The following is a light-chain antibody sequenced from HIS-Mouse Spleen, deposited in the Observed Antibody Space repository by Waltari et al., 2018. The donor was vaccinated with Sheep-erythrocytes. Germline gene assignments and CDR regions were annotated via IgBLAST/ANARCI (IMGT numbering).Light chain of an antibody. CDR1: SSDVGGYNY. V-gene: IGLV2-11*01. J-gene: IGLJ1*01. CDR3: CSYAGSYNHV. Sequence: QSALTQPRSVSGSPGQSVTICCTGTSSDVGGYNYVSWYQQHPSKAPKLMIYDVSKRPSGVPDRFSGSKSGNTASLTISGLQAEDEADYYCCSYAGSYNHVFATGTKVTVL. CDR2: DVS.